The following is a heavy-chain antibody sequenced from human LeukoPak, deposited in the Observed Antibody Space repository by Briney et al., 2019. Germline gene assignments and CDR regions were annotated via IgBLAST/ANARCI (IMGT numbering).Heavy chain of an antibody. CDR3: PRGQYMWLDP. D-gene: IGHD5-18*01. Sequence: GGSLRLSCGASGFTFSTYWMSWVRQAPGQGLEWVASIKRDGSSKYYADSVKGRFTISRDNAKNSLYLQMNSLRAEDTAVHYCPRGQYMWLDPWGQGTLITVPS. CDR2: IKRDGSSK. CDR1: GFTFSTYW. J-gene: IGHJ5*02. V-gene: IGHV3-7*01.